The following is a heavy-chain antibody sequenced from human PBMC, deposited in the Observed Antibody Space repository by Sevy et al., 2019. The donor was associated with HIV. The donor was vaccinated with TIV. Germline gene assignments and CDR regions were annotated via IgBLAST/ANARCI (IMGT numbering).Heavy chain of an antibody. CDR3: AKDGGRNWDQFFFDS. Sequence: GGSLRLSCEASGFTFSSYGMSWVRQAPGKGLEWVSYISGTGGGTDYADSVKGRFTISRDNSKNTLYIHMISLRAEDTAVYFCAKDGGRNWDQFFFDSWGQGTLVTVSS. D-gene: IGHD7-27*01. V-gene: IGHV3-23*01. CDR2: ISGTGGGT. J-gene: IGHJ4*02. CDR1: GFTFSSYG.